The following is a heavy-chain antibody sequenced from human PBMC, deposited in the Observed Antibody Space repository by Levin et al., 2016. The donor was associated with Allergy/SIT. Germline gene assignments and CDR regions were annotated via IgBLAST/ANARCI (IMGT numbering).Heavy chain of an antibody. CDR2: ISGSGGST. Sequence: GESLKISCAASGFTFSSYAMSWVRQAPGKGLEWVSAISGSGGSTYYADSVKGRFTISRDNAKNSLYLQMNSLRAEDTAVYYCARELGRCDFCPTFYYYYGMDVWGQGTTVTVSS. J-gene: IGHJ6*02. CDR1: GFTFSSYA. CDR3: ARELGRCDFCPTFYYYYGMDV. D-gene: IGHD3-3*01. V-gene: IGHV3-23*01.